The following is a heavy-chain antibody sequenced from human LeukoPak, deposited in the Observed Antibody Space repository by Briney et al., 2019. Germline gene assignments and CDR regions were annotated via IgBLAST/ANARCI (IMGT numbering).Heavy chain of an antibody. J-gene: IGHJ3*02. Sequence: GGSLRLSCAASGFTFSSYGVHWVRQAPGKGLEWVAVIWYDGSNKYYADSVKGRFTISRDNSKNTLYLQMNSLRAEDTAVYYCARGIANWAPFDAFDIWGQGTMVTVSS. CDR1: GFTFSSYG. D-gene: IGHD7-27*01. CDR3: ARGIANWAPFDAFDI. CDR2: IWYDGSNK. V-gene: IGHV3-33*01.